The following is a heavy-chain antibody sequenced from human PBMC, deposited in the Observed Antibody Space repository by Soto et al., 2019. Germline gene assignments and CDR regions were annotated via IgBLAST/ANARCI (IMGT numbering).Heavy chain of an antibody. CDR2: INHSGST. J-gene: IGHJ4*02. V-gene: IGHV4-34*01. CDR3: ARAGYSYGNRVFVEC. Sequence: KLSETLSLTCAFYVVSFSGYDWSCIRHPPGKWLEWIGEINHSGSTNYNPSLKSRVTISVDTSKNQFSLKLSSVTAADTAVYYCARAGYSYGNRVFVECWGQGTRVNVSS. D-gene: IGHD5-18*01. CDR1: VVSFSGYD.